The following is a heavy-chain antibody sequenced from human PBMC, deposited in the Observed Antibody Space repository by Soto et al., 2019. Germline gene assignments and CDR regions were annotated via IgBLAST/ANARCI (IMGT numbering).Heavy chain of an antibody. CDR3: ATLELGAVS. CDR2: ICHGGST. Sequence: QVQLQESGPGLVRPSETLSLTCAVSGGSITSINWWSWVRQSPEKGLEWIGEICHGGSTKYVPSLERRLTMSIDKSKNQFSLRLSSVTAADTAVYYCATLELGAVSWGPGILVTVSS. D-gene: IGHD1-7*01. V-gene: IGHV4-4*02. CDR1: GGSITSINW. J-gene: IGHJ5*02.